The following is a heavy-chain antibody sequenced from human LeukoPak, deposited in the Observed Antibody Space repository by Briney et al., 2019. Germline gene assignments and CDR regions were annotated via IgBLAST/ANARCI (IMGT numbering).Heavy chain of an antibody. CDR3: ARRFYSAGYFDY. CDR2: IYYSGST. D-gene: IGHD6-19*01. Sequence: PSETLSLTCTVSGGSISSSSYYWGWIRQPPGKGLEWIGSIYYSGSTYYNPPLKSRVTISVDTSKNQFSLKLSSVTAADTAVYYCARRFYSAGYFDYWGQGTLVTVSS. J-gene: IGHJ4*02. V-gene: IGHV4-39*01. CDR1: GGSISSSSYY.